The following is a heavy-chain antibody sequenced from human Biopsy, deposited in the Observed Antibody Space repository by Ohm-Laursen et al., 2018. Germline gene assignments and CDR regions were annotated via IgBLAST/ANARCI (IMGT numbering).Heavy chain of an antibody. D-gene: IGHD2/OR15-2a*01. J-gene: IGHJ6*02. V-gene: IGHV4-4*07. CDR1: GGSIDFKY. CDR2: ITPTGVT. Sequence: GTLSLTCSVSGGSIDFKYWTWIRQSADKGLEWIGRITPTGVTHYNPSLESRVTMSLDTSKKLFSLKLSSVTAADTAVYYCARATNSTGWPYYYFYGMDVWGQGTTVTVSS. CDR3: ARATNSTGWPYYYFYGMDV.